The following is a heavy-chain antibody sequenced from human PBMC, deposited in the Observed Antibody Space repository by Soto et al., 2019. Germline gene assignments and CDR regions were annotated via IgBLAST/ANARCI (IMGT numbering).Heavy chain of an antibody. D-gene: IGHD6-13*01. Sequence: QVQLQESGPGLVEPSQTLSLTCTVSGGSISGEGYYWSWIRQYSGRGLEWIGYIHYSGSTYYNPSLKRRVIISVDTSKIQFFLTLSSVPAADTAVYYCARAWTATAGWANWFDRWGQGTLVTVSS. V-gene: IGHV4-31*03. J-gene: IGHJ5*02. CDR2: IHYSGST. CDR3: ARAWTATAGWANWFDR. CDR1: GGSISGEGYY.